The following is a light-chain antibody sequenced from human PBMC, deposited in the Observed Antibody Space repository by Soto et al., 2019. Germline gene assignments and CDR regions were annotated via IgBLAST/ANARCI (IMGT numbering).Light chain of an antibody. CDR1: SSDVGGYNY. V-gene: IGLV2-11*01. CDR3: CSYAGTYTLV. J-gene: IGLJ3*02. Sequence: QSVLTQPRSVSGSPGQSVTISCTGTSSDVGGYNYVSWYQQHPGKAPKLMIYDFFKRPSGVPDRFSGSKSGNPASLTISGLQAEDEADYYCCSYAGTYTLVFGGGTKVTVL. CDR2: DFF.